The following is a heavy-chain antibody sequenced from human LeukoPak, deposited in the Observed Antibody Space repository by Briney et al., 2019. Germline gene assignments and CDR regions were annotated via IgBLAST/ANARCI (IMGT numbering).Heavy chain of an antibody. CDR3: ARTDYSLP. D-gene: IGHD4-11*01. CDR1: GGSFSGYW. V-gene: IGHV4-34*01. Sequence: PSETLSLTCAVSGGSFSGYWWCWIRQSPGTGLEWIGEISQNGKTNYSPSFESRVTISLDTSKNQFSLHLSSLTAADTAVYYCARTDYSLPWGQGTPVTVSS. J-gene: IGHJ5*02. CDR2: ISQNGKT.